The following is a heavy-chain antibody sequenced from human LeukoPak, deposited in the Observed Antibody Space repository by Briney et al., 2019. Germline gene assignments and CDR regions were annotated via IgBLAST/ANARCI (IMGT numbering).Heavy chain of an antibody. CDR3: ARAFSTTAFDY. CDR2: ISNDGSNS. Sequence: GRSLRLSCAASRFIFSSYAMNWVRQAPGKGLEWVAVISNDGSNSYYADSVKGRFTISRDNSKNTLYLQMNILRAEDTVVYYCARAFSTTAFDYWGQGTLVTVSS. J-gene: IGHJ4*02. V-gene: IGHV3-30*04. CDR1: RFIFSSYA. D-gene: IGHD4-17*01.